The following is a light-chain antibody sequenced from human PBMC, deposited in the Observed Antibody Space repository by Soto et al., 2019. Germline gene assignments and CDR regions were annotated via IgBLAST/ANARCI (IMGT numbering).Light chain of an antibody. V-gene: IGKV3-20*01. CDR1: QSVSSSY. CDR2: GAS. Sequence: EFVLTQSPGTLSLSPGERATLSCRASQSVSSSYLAWYQQRPGQAPRLLIYGASSRATGIPDRFSGSGSGTDFTLTISRLEPEDFAVYYCQQSRGTFGQGTKVEIK. J-gene: IGKJ1*01. CDR3: QQSRGT.